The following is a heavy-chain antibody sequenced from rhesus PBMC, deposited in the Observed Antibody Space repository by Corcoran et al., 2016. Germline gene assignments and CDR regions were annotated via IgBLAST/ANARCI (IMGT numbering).Heavy chain of an antibody. CDR2: INGNRGLT. Sequence: QVQLQESGPGLVKPSETLSLTCAVSGGSFSSYWWSWIRQPPGKGREWIGEINGNRGLTNHNPSLKGRVTISKDASKNQFSLKLSSVTAADTAVYYCARYKGGNYYSGSYYYHFDYWGQGVLVTVSS. J-gene: IGHJ4*01. V-gene: IGHV4-80*01. CDR1: GGSFSSYW. D-gene: IGHD3-16*01. CDR3: ARYKGGNYYSGSYYYHFDY.